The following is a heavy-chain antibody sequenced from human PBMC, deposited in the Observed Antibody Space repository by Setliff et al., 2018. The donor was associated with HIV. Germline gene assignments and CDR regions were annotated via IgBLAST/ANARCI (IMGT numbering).Heavy chain of an antibody. J-gene: IGHJ4*02. D-gene: IGHD1-1*01. CDR1: GDSVSSRSYY. Sequence: PSETLSLTCTVSGDSVSSRSYYWSWIRQPPGKGLEWIGYIYCSGSTNYNPSLKSRVTISVDTSKNHFSLKLRSVTAADTAVYYCAQLGMVDDFDYWGQGTLVTVSS. V-gene: IGHV4-61*03. CDR2: IYCSGST. CDR3: AQLGMVDDFDY.